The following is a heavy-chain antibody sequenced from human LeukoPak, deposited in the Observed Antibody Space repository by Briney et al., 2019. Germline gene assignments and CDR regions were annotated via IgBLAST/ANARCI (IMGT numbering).Heavy chain of an antibody. CDR1: GGSISSSSYY. D-gene: IGHD2-15*01. Sequence: SETLSLTCTVSGGSISSSSYYWGWIRQPPGKGLEWIGSIYYSGGTYYNPSLKSRVTISVDTSKNQLSLKLSSVTAADTAVYYCAREFRYCSGGSCQHPPSDWGQGTLVTVSS. CDR2: IYYSGGT. V-gene: IGHV4-39*07. J-gene: IGHJ4*02. CDR3: AREFRYCSGGSCQHPPSD.